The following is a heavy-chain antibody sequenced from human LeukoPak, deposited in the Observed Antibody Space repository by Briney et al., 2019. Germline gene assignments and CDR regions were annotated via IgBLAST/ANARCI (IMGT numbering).Heavy chain of an antibody. CDR1: GYTFTGYY. J-gene: IGHJ5*02. CDR2: INPNSGGT. D-gene: IGHD3-16*01. CDR3: ARAWGERSHPTRRFDP. Sequence: ASVKVSCKASGYTFTGYYMHWVRQAPGQGLEWMGWINPNSGGTNYAQKFQGRVTMTRDTSISTACMELSRLRSDDTAVYYCARAWGERSHPTRRFDPWGQGTLVTVSS. V-gene: IGHV1-2*02.